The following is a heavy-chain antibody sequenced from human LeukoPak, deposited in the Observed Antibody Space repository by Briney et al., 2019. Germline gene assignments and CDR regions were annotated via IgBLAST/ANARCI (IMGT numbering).Heavy chain of an antibody. V-gene: IGHV3-30-3*01. CDR2: ISYDGSNK. D-gene: IGHD3-22*01. Sequence: QSGGSLRLSCAASGFTFSSYAMHWVRQAPGKGLEWVAVISYDGSNKYYADSVKGRFTISRDNSKNTLYLQMNSLRAEDTAVYYCARDTYYDSSVPSDIWGQGTMVTVSS. CDR1: GFTFSSYA. J-gene: IGHJ3*02. CDR3: ARDTYYDSSVPSDI.